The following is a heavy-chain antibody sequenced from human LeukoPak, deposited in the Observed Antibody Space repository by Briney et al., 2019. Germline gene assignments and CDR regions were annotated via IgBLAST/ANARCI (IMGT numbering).Heavy chain of an antibody. CDR1: GFTFSGST. CDR3: TRQLSSSWYHDAFDI. CDR2: IRGKVDSFAT. J-gene: IGHJ3*02. Sequence: GGSLRLSCAASGFTFSGSTMHWVRQASGRGLEWVGHIRGKVDSFATAYAASVKGRFAISRDDSKNTAYLQMNSLKTEDTAVHYCTRQLSSSWYHDAFDIWGQGTMVTVSS. V-gene: IGHV3-73*01. D-gene: IGHD6-13*01.